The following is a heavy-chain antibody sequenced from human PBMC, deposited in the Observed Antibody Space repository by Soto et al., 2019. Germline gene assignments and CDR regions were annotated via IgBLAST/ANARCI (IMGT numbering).Heavy chain of an antibody. CDR3: AKGGIGEGGLDY. CDR2: ISGSGGGT. V-gene: IGHV3-23*01. CDR1: GFTFNKFA. J-gene: IGHJ4*02. Sequence: EVQLLEYGGGLVQPGVSLRLSCAPSGFTFNKFAMTWVRQAPGKGLEWVSSISGSGGGTYYAESVRGRFTISRDNSRDTLYLQIHSLRAEDTALYYCAKGGIGEGGLDYWGQGTLVTVSS. D-gene: IGHD2-15*01.